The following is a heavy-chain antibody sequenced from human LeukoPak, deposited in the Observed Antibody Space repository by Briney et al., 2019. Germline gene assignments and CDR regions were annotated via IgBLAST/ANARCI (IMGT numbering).Heavy chain of an antibody. Sequence: GGSLRLSCEASGFTFSNYAMSWVRQAPGKGLEWVSVISGSGDRTHYADSVKGRFTISRDNSKDTLYLQMNSLRAEDTAVYYCAKSIVVVAAALDYWGQGTLVTVSS. D-gene: IGHD2-2*01. V-gene: IGHV3-23*01. CDR1: GFTFSNYA. J-gene: IGHJ4*02. CDR2: ISGSGDRT. CDR3: AKSIVVVAAALDY.